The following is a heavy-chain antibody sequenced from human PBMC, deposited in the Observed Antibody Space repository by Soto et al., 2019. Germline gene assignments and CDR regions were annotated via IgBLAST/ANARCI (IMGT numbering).Heavy chain of an antibody. CDR2: INRDGSRT. D-gene: IGHD1-26*01. J-gene: IGHJ6*02. V-gene: IGHV3-74*02. CDR1: GFTFSNYW. CDR3: ARGGSGSYGDYYGMDV. Sequence: EVQLAESGGGLVQPGGSLRLSCAASGFTFSNYWIHWVRQAPGKGLVWVSRINRDGSRTDYADSVKGRFTISRDNAKNXLYQQMNSLRAEDTAVYYCARGGSGSYGDYYGMDVWGQGTTVTVSS.